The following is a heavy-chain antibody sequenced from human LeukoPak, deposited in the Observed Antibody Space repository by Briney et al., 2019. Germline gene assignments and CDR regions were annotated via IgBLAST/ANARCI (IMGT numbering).Heavy chain of an antibody. CDR1: GYSFTSYW. J-gene: IGHJ5*02. CDR3: ARQVVVPAAFNWFDP. D-gene: IGHD2-2*01. Sequence: GESLKISCKGSGYSFTSYWIGWVRQMPGKGLEWMGIIYPGDSDTRYSPSFQGQVTISADKSISTAYLQWSSLKASDTAVSYCARQVVVPAAFNWFDPWGQGTLVTVSS. V-gene: IGHV5-51*01. CDR2: IYPGDSDT.